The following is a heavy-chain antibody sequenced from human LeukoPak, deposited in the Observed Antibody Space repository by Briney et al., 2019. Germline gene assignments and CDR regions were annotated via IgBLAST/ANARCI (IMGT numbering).Heavy chain of an antibody. CDR2: INHSGST. Sequence: PSETLSLTCAVSGGSFSGYYWSWIRQPPGKGLEWIGEINHSGSTNYNPSLKSRVTILGDTSKRQFSLTLSSVTAADTAVYYCAIFHRHYFPTGQQFPVNYGGFDIWGQGTMVTVSS. J-gene: IGHJ3*02. CDR1: GGSFSGYY. D-gene: IGHD3/OR15-3a*01. CDR3: AIFHRHYFPTGQQFPVNYGGFDI. V-gene: IGHV4-34*01.